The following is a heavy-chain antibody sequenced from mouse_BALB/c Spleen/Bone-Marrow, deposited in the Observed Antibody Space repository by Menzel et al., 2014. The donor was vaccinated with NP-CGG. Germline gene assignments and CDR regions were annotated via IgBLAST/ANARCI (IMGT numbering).Heavy chain of an antibody. V-gene: IGHV14-3*02. CDR1: GFNIKDTY. D-gene: IGHD2-1*01. J-gene: IGHJ4*01. CDR3: ARYGNYCYAMDY. CDR2: IDPANGNT. Sequence: VQLQQSGAELVKPGASVKLSCTASGFNIKDTYMHWVKQRPEQGLEWIGRIDPANGNTKYDPKFQGKATITADTSSNTAYLQLSSLTSENTAVYYCARYGNYCYAMDYWGQGTSVTVSS.